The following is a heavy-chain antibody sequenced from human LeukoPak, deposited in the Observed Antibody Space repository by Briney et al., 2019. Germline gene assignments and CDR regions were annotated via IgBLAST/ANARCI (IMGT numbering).Heavy chain of an antibody. CDR1: GFTFNTDW. D-gene: IGHD5-18*01. CDR3: VRHNYGYDY. Sequence: GGSLRLSCAASGFTFNTDWMHWVRHAPGEWPVWVAHILNDGGSTSYADSVKGRFIISRDNAKNTLSLQMNSLRAEDTAVYYCVRHNYGYDYWGQGTPVTVSS. CDR2: ILNDGGST. J-gene: IGHJ4*02. V-gene: IGHV3-74*01.